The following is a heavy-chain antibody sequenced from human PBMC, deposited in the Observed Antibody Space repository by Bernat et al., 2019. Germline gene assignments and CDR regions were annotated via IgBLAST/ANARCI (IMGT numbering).Heavy chain of an antibody. J-gene: IGHJ4*02. V-gene: IGHV3-74*01. CDR3: ARGNGWAFDY. Sequence: EVQLEESGGGLVQPGGSLRLSCAASGFTLSSYWMHWVRQAQGKGLVWVSRINSDGSTTSYAGSVKGRFTISRDNAKNTLYLQMNSLRAEDTAVYYCARGNGWAFDYWGQGTLVTVSS. CDR2: INSDGSTT. D-gene: IGHD6-19*01. CDR1: GFTLSSYW.